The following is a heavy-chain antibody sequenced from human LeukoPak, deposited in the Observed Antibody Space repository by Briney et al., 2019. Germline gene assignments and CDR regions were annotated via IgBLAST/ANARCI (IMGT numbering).Heavy chain of an antibody. CDR3: AKGGTADLAYIDY. V-gene: IGHV3-23*01. J-gene: IGHJ4*02. D-gene: IGHD1/OR15-1a*01. Sequence: GGSLRLSCAASGFTFSSYAMSWVRQAPGKGLEWVSIVTGTGSRTNYADSVRGRFTISRDNSKNTLYLQMNSLRAEDTATYYCAKGGTADLAYIDYWGQGALVTVSS. CDR2: VTGTGSRT. CDR1: GFTFSSYA.